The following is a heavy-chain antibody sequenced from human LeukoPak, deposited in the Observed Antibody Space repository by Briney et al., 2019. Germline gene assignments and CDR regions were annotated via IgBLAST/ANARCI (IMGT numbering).Heavy chain of an antibody. V-gene: IGHV3-48*03. J-gene: IGHJ4*02. Sequence: GGSLRHSCAASGFTFSSSEMNWVRQAPGKGLEWVSYISSSGGTISYADSVKGRFTISRDNAKNSLYLQMTSLRAEDTAIYYCARSGQHLFDFWGQGTLVTVSS. D-gene: IGHD6-13*01. CDR1: GFTFSSSE. CDR2: ISSSGGTI. CDR3: ARSGQHLFDF.